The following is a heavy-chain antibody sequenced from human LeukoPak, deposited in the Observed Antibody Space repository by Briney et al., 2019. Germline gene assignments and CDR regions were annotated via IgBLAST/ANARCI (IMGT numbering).Heavy chain of an antibody. CDR1: EFIFSNYW. D-gene: IGHD6-6*01. Sequence: GGSLRLSCAASEFIFSNYWMSWVRQAPGKGLEWVANIKQDGSEKYFVDSVKGRFTISRDNAKNSLYLQMNSLRAEDTAVYYCARDSMYSSSPSDPWGQGTLVTVSS. CDR3: ARDSMYSSSPSDP. J-gene: IGHJ5*02. V-gene: IGHV3-7*03. CDR2: IKQDGSEK.